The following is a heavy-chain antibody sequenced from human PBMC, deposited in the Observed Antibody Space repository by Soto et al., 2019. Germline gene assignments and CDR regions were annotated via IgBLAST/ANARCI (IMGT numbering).Heavy chain of an antibody. CDR1: GFTFSSYS. V-gene: IGHV3-21*01. D-gene: IGHD4-17*01. J-gene: IGHJ5*02. CDR2: ISSSSSYI. Sequence: EVQLVESGGGLVKPGGSLRLSCAASGFTFSSYSMNWVRQAPGKGLEWVSSISSSSSYIYYADSVKGRFTISRDNAKNSLYLQMNSLRAEDTAVYCCARDNRESYGDYVPWGQGTLVTVSS. CDR3: ARDNRESYGDYVP.